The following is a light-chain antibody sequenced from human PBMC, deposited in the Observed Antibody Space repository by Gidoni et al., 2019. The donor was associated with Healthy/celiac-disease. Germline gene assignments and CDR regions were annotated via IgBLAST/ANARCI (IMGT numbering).Light chain of an antibody. CDR1: QRISSW. V-gene: IGKV1-5*03. Sequence: DIQLTQSPSTLSASVGDRVTITCRASQRISSWLAWYQQNPGKAPKLLIYKAASLERGVPSRFSGSGSGTEFTITISSLQPDDVATYYCQQYNSYPWTFGQGTKVEIK. J-gene: IGKJ1*01. CDR2: KAA. CDR3: QQYNSYPWT.